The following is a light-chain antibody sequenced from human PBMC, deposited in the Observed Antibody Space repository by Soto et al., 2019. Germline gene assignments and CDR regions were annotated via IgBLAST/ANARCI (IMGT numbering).Light chain of an antibody. Sequence: DIQMTQSPSSLSASVGDRVTITCQASQGISSYLAWYQQKPGKAPKLLIDVASTLQSGVPSRFSGSASGTEFTLTISSLQPEDFATYYCQQLNSYPLTFGGGTKVDIK. CDR2: VAS. J-gene: IGKJ4*01. V-gene: IGKV1-9*01. CDR1: QGISSY. CDR3: QQLNSYPLT.